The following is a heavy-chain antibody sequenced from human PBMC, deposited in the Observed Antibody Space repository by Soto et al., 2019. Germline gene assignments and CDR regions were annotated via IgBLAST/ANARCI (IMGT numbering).Heavy chain of an antibody. Sequence: PGGSLRLSCAASGFTFSSYSMNWVLQAPGKGLEWVSSISSSSSYIYYADSVKGRFTISRDNAKNSLYLQMNSLRAEDTAVYYCARDFTVADAFDIWGQGTMVTVSS. CDR2: ISSSSSYI. D-gene: IGHD4-17*01. CDR1: GFTFSSYS. J-gene: IGHJ3*02. V-gene: IGHV3-21*01. CDR3: ARDFTVADAFDI.